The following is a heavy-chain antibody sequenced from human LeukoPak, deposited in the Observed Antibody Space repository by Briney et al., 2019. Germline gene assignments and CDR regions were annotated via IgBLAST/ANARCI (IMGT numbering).Heavy chain of an antibody. CDR3: ARSGVGYFYDSSGYYPIDY. J-gene: IGHJ4*02. CDR1: GYTFTNYG. CDR2: ISAYNGNT. V-gene: IGHV1-18*01. Sequence: GASVKVSCKASGYTFTNYGISWVRQAPGQGLEWMGWISAYNGNTNSAQILQGRVTMTTDTSTSTAYMELRSLRSDDTAVYYCARSGVGYFYDSSGYYPIDYWGQGTLVTVSS. D-gene: IGHD3-22*01.